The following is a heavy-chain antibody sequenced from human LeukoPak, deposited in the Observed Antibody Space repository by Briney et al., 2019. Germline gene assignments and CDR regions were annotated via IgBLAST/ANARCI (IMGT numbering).Heavy chain of an antibody. J-gene: IGHJ4*02. CDR3: ITVYGSVAN. V-gene: IGHV3-15*01. CDR2: IKSRPDGGTT. Sequence: GGSLRLSCAASGFTFTNAWMDWVRQAPGKGLEWVGRIKSRPDGGTTDFAAPVKGRFTISRDDSKNTLYLHMNSLKTEDTAVYYCITVYGSVANWGRGTLVTVSS. CDR1: GFTFTNAW. D-gene: IGHD5-12*01.